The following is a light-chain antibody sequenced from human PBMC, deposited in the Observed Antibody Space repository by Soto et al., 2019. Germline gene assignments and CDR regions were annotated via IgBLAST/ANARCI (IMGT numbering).Light chain of an antibody. CDR3: QQYNNWPPFT. J-gene: IGKJ3*01. CDR1: QSVSSN. CDR2: GAS. Sequence: EIVMTQSPATLSVSPGGRATLSCRASQSVSSNLAWYQQKPGQAPRLLIYGASIRATGIPARFSGSGSGTEFTLTISSLQSEDFAVYYCQQYNNWPPFTFGPGTKVDIK. V-gene: IGKV3D-15*01.